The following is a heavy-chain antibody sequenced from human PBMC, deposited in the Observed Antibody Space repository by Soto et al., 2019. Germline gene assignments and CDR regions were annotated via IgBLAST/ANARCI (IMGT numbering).Heavy chain of an antibody. Sequence: EVQLLESGGGLVQPGGSLRLSCAASGFTFSSYAMRWVRQAPGKGLEWVSAISGSGDSTYYADSVKGRFTVSRDNSKNPLYLQMNSLRAEDTAVYYWARRGSGSYYDCWGQGTLVTVSS. V-gene: IGHV3-23*01. CDR1: GFTFSSYA. D-gene: IGHD1-26*01. CDR3: ARRGSGSYYDC. CDR2: ISGSGDST. J-gene: IGHJ4*02.